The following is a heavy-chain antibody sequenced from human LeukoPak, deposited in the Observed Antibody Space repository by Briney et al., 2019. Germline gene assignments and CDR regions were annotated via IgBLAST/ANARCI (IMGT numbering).Heavy chain of an antibody. CDR2: IYSSGST. Sequence: SETLSLTCSVSGGSISSYYWSWIRQPAGKGLEWIGRIYSSGSTNYNPSLKSRVTMSVATSKSQFSLKLNSVSAADTAVYYCARGGSNFDCWGQGTLVTVSS. V-gene: IGHV4-4*07. J-gene: IGHJ4*02. CDR3: ARGGSNFDC. D-gene: IGHD3-10*01. CDR1: GGSISSYY.